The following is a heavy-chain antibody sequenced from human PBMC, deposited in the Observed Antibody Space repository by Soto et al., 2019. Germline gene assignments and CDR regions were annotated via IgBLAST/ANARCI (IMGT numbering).Heavy chain of an antibody. Sequence: QLQLQESGPGLVKPSETLSLTCSVSDDSINSDKYYWGWIRQPPGKGLEWIGSIYYRGNAYYNPSLQARGTTSLDKSKSQYSLKLNSVTAADSAVYFWARLEGLATISYYFDFWGPGALVTVSS. J-gene: IGHJ4*02. CDR1: DDSINSDKYY. V-gene: IGHV4-39*01. D-gene: IGHD3-9*01. CDR2: IYYRGNA. CDR3: ARLEGLATISYYFDF.